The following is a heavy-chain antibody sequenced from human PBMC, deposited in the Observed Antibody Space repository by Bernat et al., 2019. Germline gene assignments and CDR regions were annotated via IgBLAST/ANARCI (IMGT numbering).Heavy chain of an antibody. D-gene: IGHD1-26*01. V-gene: IGHV3-15*01. CDR3: TTGATH. CDR2: VKSKIEGGTI. J-gene: IGHJ4*02. CDR1: GFTFSEAW. Sequence: EAQLVESGGGLVKPGGSLRLSCAASGFTFSEAWMYWVRQAPGKGLEWVARVKSKIEGGTIDYATPVKGRFTISRDELRSTLYLQLTSLKTEDTAVYYCTTGATHWGQGTLVTVSS.